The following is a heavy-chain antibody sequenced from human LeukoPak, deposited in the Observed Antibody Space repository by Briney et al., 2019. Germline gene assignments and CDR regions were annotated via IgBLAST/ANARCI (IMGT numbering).Heavy chain of an antibody. V-gene: IGHV3-48*02. D-gene: IGHD6-6*01. Sequence: GGSLRLSCAASGFSFSSYSMNWVRQAPGKELEWVSYISSSSGSIYYADSVKGRFTISRDNAKNSLYLQMNSLRDEDTAVYFCARTRSSSDWWFDPWGQGTRVTISS. CDR3: ARTRSSSDWWFDP. CDR1: GFSFSSYS. CDR2: ISSSSGSI. J-gene: IGHJ5*02.